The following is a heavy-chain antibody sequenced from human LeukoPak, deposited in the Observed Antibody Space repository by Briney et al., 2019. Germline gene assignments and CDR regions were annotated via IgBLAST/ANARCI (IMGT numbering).Heavy chain of an antibody. CDR2: ISAYNGNT. Sequence: ASVKVSCKASGYTFTSYGISWVRQAPGQGLEWMGWISAYNGNTNYAQKLQGRVTMTTDTSTSTAYMELRSLRSDDTAVYYCARAPFGGDIVVVPAAISDYWGQGTLVTVSS. D-gene: IGHD2-2*01. CDR1: GYTFTSYG. J-gene: IGHJ4*02. V-gene: IGHV1-18*01. CDR3: ARAPFGGDIVVVPAAISDY.